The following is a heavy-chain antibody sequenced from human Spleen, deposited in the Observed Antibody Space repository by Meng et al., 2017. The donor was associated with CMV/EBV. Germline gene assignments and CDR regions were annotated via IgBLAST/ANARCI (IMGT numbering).Heavy chain of an antibody. V-gene: IGHV4-39*07. CDR2: IYFGGDT. J-gene: IGHJ5*02. D-gene: IGHD5-18*01. CDR1: GGSITGSSYY. Sequence: SETLSLTCTVSGGSITGSSYYWGWLRQPPGKGLEWIGSIYFGGDTYYRPSLKSRVTISVDTSKNHFSLKLSSVTAADTAVYYCARGPRGYSYEKDWFDPWGQGTLVTVSS. CDR3: ARGPRGYSYEKDWFDP.